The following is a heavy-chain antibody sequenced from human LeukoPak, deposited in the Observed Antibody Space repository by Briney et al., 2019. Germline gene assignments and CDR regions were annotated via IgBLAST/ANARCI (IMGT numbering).Heavy chain of an antibody. Sequence: SETLSLTCTVSGGSISSSSYFWGWIRQSPGKGLEWIGSIYSSGTTYYNPSLKSRVTISVDTSKNQFSLRLSSVTAADTAVFYCARDGSHYYFDYWGQGTLVTVSS. V-gene: IGHV4-39*07. CDR3: ARDGSHYYFDY. CDR1: GGSISSSSYF. D-gene: IGHD3-10*01. CDR2: IYSSGTT. J-gene: IGHJ4*02.